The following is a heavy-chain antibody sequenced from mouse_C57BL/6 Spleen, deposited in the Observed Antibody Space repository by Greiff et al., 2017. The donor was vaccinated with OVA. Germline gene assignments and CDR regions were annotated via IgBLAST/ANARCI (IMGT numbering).Heavy chain of an antibody. CDR2: IYPSDSET. Sequence: QVHVKQPGAELVRPGSSVKLSCKASGYTFTSYWMDWVKQRPGQGLEWIGNIYPSDSETHYNQKFKDKATLTVDKSSSTAYMQLSSLTSEDSAVYYCAMGIYAVTAGRFAYWGQGTLVTVSA. D-gene: IGHD2-2*01. J-gene: IGHJ3*01. CDR1: GYTFTSYW. CDR3: AMGIYAVTAGRFAY. V-gene: IGHV1-61*01.